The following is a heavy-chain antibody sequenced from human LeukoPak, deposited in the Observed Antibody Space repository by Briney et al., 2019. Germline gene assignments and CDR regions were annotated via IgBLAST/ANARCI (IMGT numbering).Heavy chain of an antibody. D-gene: IGHD1-14*01. Sequence: GGSLRLSCAASGFTLSSYYMHWVRQAPGKGVVWVSRITSAGSSTSYADSVKGRFTISRDSARNTLYLQMNSLRAEDMAVYYCARSPSRNFDLWGRGTLVTVS. CDR1: GFTLSSYY. V-gene: IGHV3-74*01. J-gene: IGHJ2*01. CDR2: ITSAGSST. CDR3: ARSPSRNFDL.